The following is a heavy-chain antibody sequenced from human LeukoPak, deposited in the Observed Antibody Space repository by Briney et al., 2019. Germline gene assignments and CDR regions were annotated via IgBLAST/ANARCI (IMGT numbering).Heavy chain of an antibody. J-gene: IGHJ3*02. CDR3: ARFLQTHDAFDI. Sequence: SETLSLTCTVSGGSISSYYWSWIRQPPGKGLEWIGYIYYSGSTNYNPSLTSRVTISVDTSKNQFSLQLNSVTPEDTAVYYCARFLQTHDAFDIWGQGTMVTVSS. V-gene: IGHV4-59*12. CDR2: IYYSGST. D-gene: IGHD4-11*01. CDR1: GGSISSYY.